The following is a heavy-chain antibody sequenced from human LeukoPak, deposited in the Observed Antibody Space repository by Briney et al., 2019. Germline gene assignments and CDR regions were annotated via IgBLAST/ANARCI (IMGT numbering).Heavy chain of an antibody. D-gene: IGHD3-16*01. CDR2: IIPIFGTA. CDR1: GGTFSSYA. J-gene: IGHJ4*02. V-gene: IGHV1-69*05. CDR3: ARDRHAEGDFDY. Sequence: SVKVSCKASGGTFSSYAISWVRQAPGQGLEWMGRIIPIFGTANYAQKFQGRVTITTDESTSTAYMELSSLRSEDTAVYYCARDRHAEGDFDYWGQGTLVTVSS.